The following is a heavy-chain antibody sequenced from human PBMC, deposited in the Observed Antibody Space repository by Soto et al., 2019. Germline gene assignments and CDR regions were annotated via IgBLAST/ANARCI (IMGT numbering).Heavy chain of an antibody. V-gene: IGHV4-31*03. CDR1: GGSISSGGYY. CDR3: ARDQEYYYGSGSYHWFDP. J-gene: IGHJ5*02. Sequence: SETLSLTCTVSGGSISSGGYYWSWIRQHPGKGLEWIGYIYYSGSTYYNPSLKSRVTISVDTSKNQFSLKLSSVTAADTAVYYCARDQEYYYGSGSYHWFDPWGQGTLVTVSS. D-gene: IGHD3-10*01. CDR2: IYYSGST.